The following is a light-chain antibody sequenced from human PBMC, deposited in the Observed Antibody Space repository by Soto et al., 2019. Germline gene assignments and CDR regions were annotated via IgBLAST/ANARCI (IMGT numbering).Light chain of an antibody. CDR3: QQYVTSPVT. Sequence: EVVLTKSPGTLSLSPGERATLSCRASQSVTSNYLAWYQQKPGQAPRLLIYGASSRASDIPARFSGSGSGTDFTLTISRLEPEDVALYYCQQYVTSPVTFGQGTKLEIK. CDR2: GAS. J-gene: IGKJ2*01. CDR1: QSVTSNY. V-gene: IGKV3-20*01.